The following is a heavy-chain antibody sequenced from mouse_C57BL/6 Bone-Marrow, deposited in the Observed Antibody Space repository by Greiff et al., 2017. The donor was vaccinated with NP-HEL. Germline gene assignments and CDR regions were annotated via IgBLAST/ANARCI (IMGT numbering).Heavy chain of an antibody. CDR1: GYTFTSYG. J-gene: IGHJ2*01. CDR2: IYPRSGNT. CDR3: ARSRDYAVRYYFDY. Sequence: QVQLQQSGAELARPGASVKLSCKASGYTFTSYGISWVKQRTGQGLEWIGEIYPRSGNTYYNEKFKGKATLTADKSSSTAYMELRSLTSEDSAVYFCARSRDYAVRYYFDYWGQGTTLTVSS. V-gene: IGHV1-81*01. D-gene: IGHD2-4*01.